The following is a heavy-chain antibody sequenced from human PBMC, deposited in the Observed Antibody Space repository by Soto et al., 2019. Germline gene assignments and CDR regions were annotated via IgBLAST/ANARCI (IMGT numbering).Heavy chain of an antibody. CDR2: INHSGST. Sequence: QVQLQQWGAGLLKPSETLSLTCAVYGGSFSGYYWSWIRQPPGKGLEWIGEINHSGSTNYNPSLKSRVTISVDTSKNQFSLKLSSVTAADTAVYYCARGRYYYGSGSYVLWGQGTLVTVSS. CDR3: ARGRYYYGSGSYVL. V-gene: IGHV4-34*01. D-gene: IGHD3-10*01. CDR1: GGSFSGYY. J-gene: IGHJ4*02.